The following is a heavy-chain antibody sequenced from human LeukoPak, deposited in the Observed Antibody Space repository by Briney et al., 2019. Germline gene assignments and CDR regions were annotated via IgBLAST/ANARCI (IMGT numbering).Heavy chain of an antibody. CDR2: FNPDSGVT. CDR3: ARGAMGTTGDRAMVADY. V-gene: IGHV1-2*02. CDR1: GYTFSGYY. D-gene: IGHD5-18*01. Sequence: GASVKVSCKASGYTFSGYYIHWVRQAPGQGLEWMGWFNPDSGVTNYAQKFQGRVTMTRDTSIRTAYVELSRVRSDDTAVYYCARGAMGTTGDRAMVADYWGQGTLVTVSS. J-gene: IGHJ4*02.